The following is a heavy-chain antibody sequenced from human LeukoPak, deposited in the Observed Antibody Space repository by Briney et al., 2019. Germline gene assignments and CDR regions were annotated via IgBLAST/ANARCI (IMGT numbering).Heavy chain of an antibody. CDR2: IIPIFGTA. CDR1: GGTFSSYA. Sequence: GASVKVSCKASGGTFSSYAISWVRQAPGQGLEWMGGIIPIFGTANYAQKFQGRVTITTDESTSTAYMELSSLRSEDTAVYYCARGPLRFCSSTSCYIHYYYYMDVWGKGTTVTVSS. J-gene: IGHJ6*03. V-gene: IGHV1-69*05. D-gene: IGHD2-2*01. CDR3: ARGPLRFCSSTSCYIHYYYYMDV.